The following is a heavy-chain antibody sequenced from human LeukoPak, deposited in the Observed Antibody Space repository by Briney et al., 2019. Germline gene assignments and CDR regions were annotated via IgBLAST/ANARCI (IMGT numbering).Heavy chain of an antibody. D-gene: IGHD2-15*01. V-gene: IGHV7-4-1*02. CDR3: ARIDCSGGSCYTVSVVDY. CDR1: GYTFTSYA. J-gene: IGHJ4*02. CDR2: INTNTGNP. Sequence: ASVKVSCKASGYTFTSYAMNWVRQAPGQGLEWMGWINTNTGNPTYAQGFTGWFVFSLDTSVSTAYLQISSLKAEDTAVYYCARIDCSGGSCYTVSVVDYWGQGTLVTVSS.